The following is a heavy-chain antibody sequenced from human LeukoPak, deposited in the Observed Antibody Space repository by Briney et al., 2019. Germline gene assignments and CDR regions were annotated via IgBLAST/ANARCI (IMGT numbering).Heavy chain of an antibody. Sequence: SETLSLTCAVYGGSFSGYYWSWIRQPPRKGLEWIGRIYTSGSTNYSPSLKSRVTISVDTSRNQFSLNLTSVTAADTAMYYCAREQWAYRSYYASSGYHDYWGQGTLVTVCS. CDR2: IYTSGST. D-gene: IGHD3-22*01. J-gene: IGHJ4*02. CDR3: AREQWAYRSYYASSGYHDY. V-gene: IGHV4-34*11. CDR1: GGSFSGYY.